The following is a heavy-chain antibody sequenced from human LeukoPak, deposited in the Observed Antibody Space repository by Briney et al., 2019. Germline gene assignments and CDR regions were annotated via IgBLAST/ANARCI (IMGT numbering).Heavy chain of an antibody. D-gene: IGHD6-13*01. V-gene: IGHV3-33*08. J-gene: IGHJ4*02. CDR3: ARPKSSSWPPGELDY. Sequence: GGSLRLSCAASGFTFSDCAMSWVRQAPSKGLEWVAVIWYDGSNKYYADSVRGRFTISRDNSKNTLYLQMNSLRAEDTAVYYCARPKSSSWPPGELDYWGQGTLVTVSS. CDR2: IWYDGSNK. CDR1: GFTFSDCA.